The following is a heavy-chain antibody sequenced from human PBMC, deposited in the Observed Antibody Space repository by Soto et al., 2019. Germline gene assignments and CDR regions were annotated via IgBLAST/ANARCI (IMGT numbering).Heavy chain of an antibody. J-gene: IGHJ4*02. Sequence: ASVKVSCKASGYTFTSYAMHWVRQAPGQRLEWMGWINAGNGNTKYSQKFQGRVTITRDTSASTAYMELSSLRSEDTAVYYCARARGGELGYCSGGSCPPLLIAQYYFDYWGQGTLVTVSS. CDR1: GYTFTSYA. V-gene: IGHV1-3*01. CDR3: ARARGGELGYCSGGSCPPLLIAQYYFDY. D-gene: IGHD2-15*01. CDR2: INAGNGNT.